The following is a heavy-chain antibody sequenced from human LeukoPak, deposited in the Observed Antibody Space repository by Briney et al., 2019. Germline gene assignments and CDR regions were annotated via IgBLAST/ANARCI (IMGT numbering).Heavy chain of an antibody. CDR3: GSGASYCSSTSCYLRGYSNYYFDY. J-gene: IGHJ4*02. D-gene: IGHD2-2*01. CDR1: GASISSGGYY. V-gene: IGHV4-31*03. CDR2: IYYSGST. Sequence: SETPSLTCTVSGASISSGGYYWSWIGQHPGKGLEWIGYIYYSGSTYYNPSLKSRVTISVDTSKNQFSLKLSSVTAADTAVYYCGSGASYCSSTSCYLRGYSNYYFDYWGQGTLVTVSS.